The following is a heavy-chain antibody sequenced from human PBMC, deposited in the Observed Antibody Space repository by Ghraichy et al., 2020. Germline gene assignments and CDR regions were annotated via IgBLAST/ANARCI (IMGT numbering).Heavy chain of an antibody. D-gene: IGHD3-3*01. V-gene: IGHV4-61*02. CDR2: IYTSGST. CDR1: GGSISSGSYY. CDR3: ARGTPRTSPITIFGVASEYYFDY. Sequence: SETLSLTCTVSGGSISSGSYYWSWIRQPAGKGLEWIGRIYTSGSTNYNPSLKSRVTISVDTSKNQFSLKLSSVTAADTAVYYCARGTPRTSPITIFGVASEYYFDYWGQGTLVTVSS. J-gene: IGHJ4*02.